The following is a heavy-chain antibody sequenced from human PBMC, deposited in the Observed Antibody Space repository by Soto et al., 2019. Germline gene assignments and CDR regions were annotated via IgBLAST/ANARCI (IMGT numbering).Heavy chain of an antibody. CDR1: GFSLSTTGVG. CDR3: AHTIAMGSSWYGPIDY. D-gene: IGHD6-13*01. CDR2: IYWDDEE. V-gene: IGHV2-5*02. Sequence: QVTLKESGPTLVKPTQTLTLTCTFSGFSLSTTGVGVSWIRQPPGKALEWLAVIYWDDEERYSPSLKTRLTITKDTSKNQVVLTMTNMDPVDTATYHCAHTIAMGSSWYGPIDYWGQGTLVTVSS. J-gene: IGHJ4*02.